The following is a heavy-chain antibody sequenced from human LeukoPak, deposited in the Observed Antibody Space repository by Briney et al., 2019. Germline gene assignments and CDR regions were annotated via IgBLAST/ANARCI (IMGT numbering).Heavy chain of an antibody. V-gene: IGHV4-59*08. CDR2: IYYSGST. CDR3: ARHEGGYTWYLGL. Sequence: SETLSLTCTVSGDSISSYYWSWIRQPPGKGLEWIGYIYYSGSTNYNPSLKSRVTISVDTSKNQFSLKLSSVTAADTAVYYCARHEGGYTWYLGLWGRGTLVTVSS. CDR1: GDSISSYY. J-gene: IGHJ2*01. D-gene: IGHD5-12*01.